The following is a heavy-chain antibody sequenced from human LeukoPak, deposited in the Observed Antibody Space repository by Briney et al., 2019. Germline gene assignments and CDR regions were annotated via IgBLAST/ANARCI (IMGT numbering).Heavy chain of an antibody. D-gene: IGHD4-17*01. V-gene: IGHV1-2*06. Sequence: ASVKVSCKASGYTFTGYYMHWVRQAPGQGLEWMGRINPNSGGTNYAQKFQGRVTMTRDTSISTAYMELSRLRSDDTAVYYCARGTGNYGDYVVYWDQGTLVTVSS. CDR3: ARGTGNYGDYVVY. CDR1: GYTFTGYY. J-gene: IGHJ4*02. CDR2: INPNSGGT.